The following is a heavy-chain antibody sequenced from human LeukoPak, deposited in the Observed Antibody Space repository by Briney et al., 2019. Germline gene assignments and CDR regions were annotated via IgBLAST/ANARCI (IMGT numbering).Heavy chain of an antibody. J-gene: IGHJ4*02. Sequence: SGGSLRLSCAASGFTFSSYSMNWVRRAPGKGLEWVSSISSSSSYIYYADSVKGRFTISRDNAKNSLYLQMNSLRAEDTAVYYCARDGEWELLFDYWGQGTLVTVSS. CDR2: ISSSSSYI. D-gene: IGHD1-26*01. CDR3: ARDGEWELLFDY. V-gene: IGHV3-21*01. CDR1: GFTFSSYS.